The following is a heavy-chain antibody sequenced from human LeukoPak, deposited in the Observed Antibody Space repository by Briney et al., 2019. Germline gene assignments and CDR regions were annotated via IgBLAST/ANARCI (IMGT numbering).Heavy chain of an antibody. CDR1: GGSFSGYY. CDR3: ARVRGDTIFGVVITTLYYFDY. J-gene: IGHJ4*02. D-gene: IGHD3-3*01. CDR2: ISHSGST. Sequence: SETLSLTCAVYGGSFSGYYWSWIRQPPGKGLEWIGEISHSGSTNYNPSLKSRVTISVDTSKNQFSLKLSSVTAADTAVYYCARVRGDTIFGVVITTLYYFDYWGQGTLVTVSS. V-gene: IGHV4-34*01.